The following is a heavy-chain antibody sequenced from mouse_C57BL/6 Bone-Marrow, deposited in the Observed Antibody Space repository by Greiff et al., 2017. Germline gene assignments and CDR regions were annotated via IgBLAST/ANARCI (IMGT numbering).Heavy chain of an antibody. D-gene: IGHD2-5*01. CDR1: GYTFTDYN. V-gene: IGHV1-22*01. J-gene: IGHJ4*01. Sequence: VQLQQSGPELVKPGASVKMSCKASGYTFTDYNMHWVKQSHGKSLEWIGYINPNNGGTSYNQKFKGKATLTVNKSSSTAYMERRSLTSEDSAVYYCARAYYSNYVGAMDYWGQGTSVTVSS. CDR3: ARAYYSNYVGAMDY. CDR2: INPNNGGT.